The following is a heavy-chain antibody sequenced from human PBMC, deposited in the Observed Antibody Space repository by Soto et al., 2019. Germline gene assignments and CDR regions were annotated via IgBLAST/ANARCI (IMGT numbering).Heavy chain of an antibody. CDR3: ARSLLDEYSSSWRSAYYGMDV. D-gene: IGHD6-13*01. CDR1: GFTFSAYY. J-gene: IGHJ6*02. Sequence: QVQLVQSGAEVKKPGASVKVSCKASGFTFSAYYIYWVRQAPGQGLEWIGWINPNSGGTNNAQKSQGRVTKTTETATSTVYMELSALISDDTAVYYCARSLLDEYSSSWRSAYYGMDVWGQGTTVTVSS. CDR2: INPNSGGT. V-gene: IGHV1-2*02.